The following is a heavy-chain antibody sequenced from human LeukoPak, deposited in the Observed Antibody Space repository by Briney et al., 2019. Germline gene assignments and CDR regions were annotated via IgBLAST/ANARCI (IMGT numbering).Heavy chain of an antibody. D-gene: IGHD1-26*01. CDR3: ANSGFDY. CDR2: ISYDGSNK. CDR1: GFTFRSYG. Sequence: GGSLRLSCAASGFTFRSYGMHWVRQAPGKGLEWVAVISYDGSNKYYADSVKGRFTISRDNSKNTLYLQMNSLRAEDTAVYYCANSGFDYWGQGTLVTVSS. J-gene: IGHJ4*02. V-gene: IGHV3-30*18.